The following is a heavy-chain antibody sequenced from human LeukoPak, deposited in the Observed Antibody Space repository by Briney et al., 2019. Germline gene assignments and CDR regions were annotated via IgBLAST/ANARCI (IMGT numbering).Heavy chain of an antibody. V-gene: IGHV5-51*01. CDR1: GYSFTSYW. D-gene: IGHD1-7*01. CDR2: IYPGDSDT. J-gene: IGHJ3*02. CDR3: ASPTRYNWNYEGAFDI. Sequence: PGESLKISCKGSGYSFTSYWIGWVRQMPGKGLEWMGIIYPGDSDTRYSPSFQGQVTISADKSISTAYLQWSSLKASDTAMYYCASPTRYNWNYEGAFDIWGQGTMVTVSS.